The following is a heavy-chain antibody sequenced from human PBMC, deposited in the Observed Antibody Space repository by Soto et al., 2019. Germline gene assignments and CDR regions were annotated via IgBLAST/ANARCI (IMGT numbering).Heavy chain of an antibody. CDR2: ISGRGGVT. J-gene: IGHJ4*02. V-gene: IGHV3-23*01. CDR3: AKDRQFRSYYESAGHYND. Sequence: EVQLLGSGGGLVQPGGSLRLTCVGSGFTFRNQDMRWVRQAPGRGLEWVSGISGRGGVTYYADSVKGRFTISRDNSKNTLYLQMNNLRANDTAVYYCAKDRQFRSYYESAGHYNDWGQGTLVTVSS. CDR1: GFTFRNQD. D-gene: IGHD3-22*01.